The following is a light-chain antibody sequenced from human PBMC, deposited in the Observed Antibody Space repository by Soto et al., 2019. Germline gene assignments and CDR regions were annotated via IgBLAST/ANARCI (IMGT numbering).Light chain of an antibody. CDR3: QQYDSLPMYT. Sequence: DIQMTQSPSSLSASVGDRVTITCQASQDISNYLNWYQQKPGKAPKLLIYHASNLETGVPSRFSGSGFGTDFSFTISSLQPEDIATYYCQQYDSLPMYTFGQGTMLEIK. J-gene: IGKJ2*01. V-gene: IGKV1-33*01. CDR1: QDISNY. CDR2: HAS.